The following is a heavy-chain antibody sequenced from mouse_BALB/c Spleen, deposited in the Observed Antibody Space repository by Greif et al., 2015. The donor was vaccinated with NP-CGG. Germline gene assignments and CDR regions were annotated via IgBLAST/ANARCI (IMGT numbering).Heavy chain of an antibody. Sequence: VQLVESGAELMKPGASVKISCKATGYTFSSYWIEWVKQRPGHGLEWTGEILPGSGSTNYNEKFKGKATFTADTSSNTAYMQLSSLTSEDSAVYYCASNYGSRNYFDYWGQGTTLTVSS. D-gene: IGHD1-1*01. J-gene: IGHJ2*01. CDR2: ILPGSGST. CDR1: GYTFSSYW. V-gene: IGHV1-9*01. CDR3: ASNYGSRNYFDY.